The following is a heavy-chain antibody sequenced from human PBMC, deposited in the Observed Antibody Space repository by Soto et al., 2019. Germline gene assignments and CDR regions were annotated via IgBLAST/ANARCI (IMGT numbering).Heavy chain of an antibody. J-gene: IGHJ4*02. V-gene: IGHV3-33*01. CDR1: GFTFSSYG. D-gene: IGHD3-16*01. CDR2: IWYDGSNK. Sequence: QVQLVESGGGVVQPGRSLRLSCAASGFTFSSYGMHWVRQAPGKGLEWVAVIWYDGSNKYYADSVKGRFTISRDNSKNTLYRQMNNLRAEDTAVYYCARAGEGSMTYYYFDYWGQGTLVTVSS. CDR3: ARAGEGSMTYYYFDY.